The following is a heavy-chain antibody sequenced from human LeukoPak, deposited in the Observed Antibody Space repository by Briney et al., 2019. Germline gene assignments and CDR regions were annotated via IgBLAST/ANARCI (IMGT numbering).Heavy chain of an antibody. CDR2: ISSSSSYI. V-gene: IGHV3-21*01. D-gene: IGHD2-21*02. CDR1: GFTFSSYS. J-gene: IGHJ3*02. Sequence: GGSLRLSCAASGFTFSSYSMNWVRQAPGKGLEWVSSISSSSSYIYFADSVKGRFTISRDNAKNSLYLQMNSLRAEDTAVYYCARDFAYCGGDCRTGAFDIWGQGTMVTVSS. CDR3: ARDFAYCGGDCRTGAFDI.